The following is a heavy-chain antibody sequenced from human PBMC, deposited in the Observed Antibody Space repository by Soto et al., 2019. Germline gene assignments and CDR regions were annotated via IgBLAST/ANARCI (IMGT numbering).Heavy chain of an antibody. Sequence: PSETLSLTCAVYGGSFSGYYWSWIRQPPGKGLEWIGEINHSGSTNYNPSLKSRVTISVDTSKNQFSLKLSSVTAADTAVYYCARGENFITGTTYNWFDPWGQGTLVTVSS. J-gene: IGHJ5*02. D-gene: IGHD1-7*01. CDR3: ARGENFITGTTYNWFDP. CDR1: GGSFSGYY. CDR2: INHSGST. V-gene: IGHV4-34*01.